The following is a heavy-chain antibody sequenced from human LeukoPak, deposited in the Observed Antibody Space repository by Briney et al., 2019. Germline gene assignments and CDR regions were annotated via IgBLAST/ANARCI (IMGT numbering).Heavy chain of an antibody. CDR2: IYYSGST. Sequence: PSETLSLTCTVSGGSISSYYWSWIRQPPGKGLEWIGYIYYSGSTNYNPSLKSRVTISVDTSKNQFSLKLSSVTAADTAVYYCARGQYYGSGRLPGYYYYGMDVWGQGTTVTVSS. V-gene: IGHV4-59*01. CDR3: ARGQYYGSGRLPGYYYYGMDV. D-gene: IGHD3-10*01. CDR1: GGSISSYY. J-gene: IGHJ6*02.